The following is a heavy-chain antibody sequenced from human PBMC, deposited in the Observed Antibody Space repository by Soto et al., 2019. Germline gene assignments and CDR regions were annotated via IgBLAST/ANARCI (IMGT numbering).Heavy chain of an antibody. Sequence: QVQLQASGPGRVKPSETLSLTCTVSGGSISSYYWSWIRQPPGKGLEWIGYIYYSGSTNYNPSLKSRVTISVDTSKNQLSLKLSSVTAADAALYYCARTYGRNFDYWGQGTLVTVSS. J-gene: IGHJ4*02. CDR3: ARTYGRNFDY. CDR1: GGSISSYY. CDR2: IYYSGST. V-gene: IGHV4-59*01. D-gene: IGHD3-10*01.